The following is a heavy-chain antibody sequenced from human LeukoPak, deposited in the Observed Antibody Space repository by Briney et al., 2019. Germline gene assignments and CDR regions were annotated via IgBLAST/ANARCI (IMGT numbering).Heavy chain of an antibody. CDR3: ASNYYGSGSLDY. Sequence: SESLSLTCTVSGGSISSYYWSWIRQPPGKGLEWIGYIYYSGSTNYNPSLKSRVTISVDTSKNQFSLKLSSVTAADTAVYYCASNYYGSGSLDYWGQGNLVTVSS. CDR2: IYYSGST. CDR1: GGSISSYY. V-gene: IGHV4-59*08. D-gene: IGHD3-10*01. J-gene: IGHJ4*02.